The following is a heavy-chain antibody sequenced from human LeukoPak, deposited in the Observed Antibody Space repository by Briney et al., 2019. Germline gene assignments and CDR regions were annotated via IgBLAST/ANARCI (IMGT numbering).Heavy chain of an antibody. V-gene: IGHV4-39*07. D-gene: IGHD6-13*01. CDR2: IYYSGTT. CDR1: GGSISSSSYY. J-gene: IGHJ6*03. CDR3: ARSARGKQLVHQRYYYYYYMDV. Sequence: SETLSLTCTVSGGSISSSSYYWGWIRQPPGKGLEWIGSIYYSGTTYYNPSLKSRVTMSVDTSKNQLSLKLSSVTAADTAVYYCARSARGKQLVHQRYYYYYYMDVWGKGTTVTVSS.